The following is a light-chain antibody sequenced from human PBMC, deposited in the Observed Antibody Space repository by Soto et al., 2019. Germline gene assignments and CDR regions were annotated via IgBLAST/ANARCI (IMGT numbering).Light chain of an antibody. CDR1: QSISSW. V-gene: IGKV1-5*03. CDR3: QQYNSYSPPWT. J-gene: IGKJ1*01. CDR2: KAS. Sequence: DIQRTQSPSTLSASVGDRVTITCRASQSISSWLAWYQQKPGKAPKLLIYKASSLESGVPSRFSGSGSGTEFTLTISSLQPDDFATYYCQQYNSYSPPWTFGQGTKVDIK.